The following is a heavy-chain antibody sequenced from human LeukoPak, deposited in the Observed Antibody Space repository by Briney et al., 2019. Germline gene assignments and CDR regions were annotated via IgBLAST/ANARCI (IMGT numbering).Heavy chain of an antibody. D-gene: IGHD6-13*01. Sequence: GGSLRLSCAASGFTFSSYAMSWVRQAPGKGLEWVSAISGSGGSTYYADSVKGRFTISRDNAKNSLYLQMNSLRAEDTAVYYCARDLIAAAPGDWFDPWGQGTLVTVSS. CDR2: ISGSGGST. J-gene: IGHJ5*02. CDR1: GFTFSSYA. V-gene: IGHV3-23*01. CDR3: ARDLIAAAPGDWFDP.